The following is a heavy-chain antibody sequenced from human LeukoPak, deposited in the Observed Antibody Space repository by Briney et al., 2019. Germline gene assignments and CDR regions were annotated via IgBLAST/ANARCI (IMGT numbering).Heavy chain of an antibody. Sequence: PGGSLRLSCAASGFTFSSYSMNWVRQAPGKGLEWVSSISSSSSYIYYADSVKGRFTISRDNAKNSLYLQMNSLRAEDTAVYYCASIVGAIRGGDYWGQGTLVTVSS. CDR1: GFTFSSYS. V-gene: IGHV3-21*01. CDR3: ASIVGAIRGGDY. CDR2: ISSSSSYI. J-gene: IGHJ4*02. D-gene: IGHD1-26*01.